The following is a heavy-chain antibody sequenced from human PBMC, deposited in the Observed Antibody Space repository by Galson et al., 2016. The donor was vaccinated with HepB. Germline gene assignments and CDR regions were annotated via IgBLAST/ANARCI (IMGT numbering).Heavy chain of an antibody. D-gene: IGHD2-2*01. J-gene: IGHJ4*01. CDR3: AKDFQSGAPAAFDY. CDR1: GFTFSSYT. Sequence: SLRLSCAASGFTFSSYTMSWVRQAPGKGLEWLSSISASGSSTYYADSVKGRFTISRDNSKNPLYLQMNSLSDEDTAVYYCAKDFQSGAPAAFDYWGHGTLVTVSS. CDR2: ISASGSST. V-gene: IGHV3-23*01.